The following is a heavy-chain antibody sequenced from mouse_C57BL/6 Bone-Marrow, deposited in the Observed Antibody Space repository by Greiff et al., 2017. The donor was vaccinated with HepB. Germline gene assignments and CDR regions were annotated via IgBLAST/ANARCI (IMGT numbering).Heavy chain of an antibody. V-gene: IGHV1-81*01. D-gene: IGHD4-1*01. CDR1: GYTFTSYG. J-gene: IGHJ4*01. CDR2: IYPRSGNT. Sequence: QVQLKQSGAELARPGASVKLSCKASGYTFTSYGISWVKQRTGQGLEWIGEIYPRSGNTYYNEKFKGKATLTADKSSSTAYMELRSLTSEDSAVYLCARGGTGLYYYAMDYWGQGTSVTVSS. CDR3: ARGGTGLYYYAMDY.